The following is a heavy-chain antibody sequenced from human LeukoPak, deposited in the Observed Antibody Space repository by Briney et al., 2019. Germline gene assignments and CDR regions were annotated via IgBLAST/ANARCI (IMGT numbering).Heavy chain of an antibody. CDR1: GFTFSSYA. D-gene: IGHD1-26*01. CDR3: VRRRIVGTTHDALNM. Sequence: QAGGSLRLSCAASGFTFSSYAMSWVRQAPGKGLEWVSAITGSGAGTYYADSVKGRFTISRDNSKNTLYLQMNSLRPEDTAVYFCVRRRIVGTTHDALNMWGQGTMVTVSS. V-gene: IGHV3-23*01. J-gene: IGHJ3*02. CDR2: ITGSGAGT.